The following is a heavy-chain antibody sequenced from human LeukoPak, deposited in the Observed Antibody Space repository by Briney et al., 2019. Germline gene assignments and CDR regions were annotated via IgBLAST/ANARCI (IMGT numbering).Heavy chain of an antibody. CDR2: INPSGGST. Sequence: ASEKVSCKASGYTFTSYYMHWVRQAPGQGLEWMGIINPSGGSTSYAQKFQGRVTMTRDTSTSTVYMELSSLRSEDTAVYYCARVHCGGDCYSSFDYWGQGTLVTVSS. J-gene: IGHJ4*02. CDR3: ARVHCGGDCYSSFDY. D-gene: IGHD2-21*02. CDR1: GYTFTSYY. V-gene: IGHV1-46*01.